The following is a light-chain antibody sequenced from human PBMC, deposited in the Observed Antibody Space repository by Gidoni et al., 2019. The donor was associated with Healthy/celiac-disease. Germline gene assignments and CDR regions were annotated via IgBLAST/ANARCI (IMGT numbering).Light chain of an antibody. CDR3: QQYGSSPWT. CDR1: QGVSSSY. V-gene: IGKV3-20*01. Sequence: EIVLTQSPGTLSLSPGERATLSCRASQGVSSSYIAWYQQKPGQAPRRLIYGASRRATGIPDRFSGSGSGTDFTLTISRLEPEDFAVYYCQQYGSSPWTFGQGTKVEIK. J-gene: IGKJ1*01. CDR2: GAS.